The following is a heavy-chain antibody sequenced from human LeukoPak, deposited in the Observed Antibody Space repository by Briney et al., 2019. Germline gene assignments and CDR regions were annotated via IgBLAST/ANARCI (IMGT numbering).Heavy chain of an antibody. D-gene: IGHD6-13*01. CDR1: GGTFSSYA. Sequence: SVKVSCKASGGTFSSYAISWVRQAPGQGLEWMGGIIPIFGTANYAQKFQGRVTITTDESTSTAYMELSSLRSEDTAVYYCARGGSSWRPHFDYWGQGTLVTVSS. CDR3: ARGGSSWRPHFDY. CDR2: IIPIFGTA. V-gene: IGHV1-69*05. J-gene: IGHJ4*02.